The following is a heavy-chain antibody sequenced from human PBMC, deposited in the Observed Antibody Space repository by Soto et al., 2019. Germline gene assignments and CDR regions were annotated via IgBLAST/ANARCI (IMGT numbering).Heavy chain of an antibody. J-gene: IGHJ5*02. Sequence: QVRLVESGGGVVQPGRSLRLSCTASGFSFSSYAMYWFRQPPGKGLEWVAVISKDGMNKNYADSVKGRVTVSRDNANYSLDLQLNSLRVGDTAIYYCARDMYSSDYFVKWFKPWGQGTLVTVSS. CDR2: ISKDGMNK. CDR1: GFSFSSYA. CDR3: ARDMYSSDYFVKWFKP. V-gene: IGHV3-30*04. D-gene: IGHD6-19*01.